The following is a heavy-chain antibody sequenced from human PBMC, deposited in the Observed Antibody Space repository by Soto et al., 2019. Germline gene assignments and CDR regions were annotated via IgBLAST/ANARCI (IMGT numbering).Heavy chain of an antibody. CDR2: ISSSSSTI. V-gene: IGHV3-48*01. CDR3: ARVKRKYSGYDFDY. J-gene: IGHJ4*02. Sequence: GGSLRLSCAASGFTFSSYSMNWVRQAPGKGLEWVSYISSSSSTIYYADSVKGRFTISRDNAKNSLYLQMNSLRAEDTAVYYCARVKRKYSGYDFDYWGQGTLVTVSS. D-gene: IGHD5-12*01. CDR1: GFTFSSYS.